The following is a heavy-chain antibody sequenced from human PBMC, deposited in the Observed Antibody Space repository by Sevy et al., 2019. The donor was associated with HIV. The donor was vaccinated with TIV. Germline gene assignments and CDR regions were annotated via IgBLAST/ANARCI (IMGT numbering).Heavy chain of an antibody. CDR1: GFNFQTFG. CDR2: ISSDGINH. J-gene: IGHJ4*02. CDR3: TKESFRGNNIRGDFDH. Sequence: GGSLRLSCSAFGFNFQTFGMHWVRQAPGKGPEWLAVISSDGINHNYAASVKGRFTIYRDNSKSLLFLHMNSLTPNDTAVYFCTKESFRGNNIRGDFDHWGQGTLVTVSS. D-gene: IGHD3-10*01. V-gene: IGHV3-30*18.